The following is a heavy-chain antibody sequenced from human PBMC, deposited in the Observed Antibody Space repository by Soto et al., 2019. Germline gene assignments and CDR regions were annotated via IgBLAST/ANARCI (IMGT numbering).Heavy chain of an antibody. CDR3: TTDDPINRS. D-gene: IGHD1-1*01. CDR1: GYSFTSYW. CDR2: VYPGDSDT. Sequence: GESLKISCKGSGYSFTSYWIGWVRQMPGKGLEWMGIVYPGDSDTKYSPSFQGQATISADKSISTAYLQWSSLKASDTAIYYCTTDDPINRSWGQGTLVTVSS. V-gene: IGHV5-51*01. J-gene: IGHJ4*02.